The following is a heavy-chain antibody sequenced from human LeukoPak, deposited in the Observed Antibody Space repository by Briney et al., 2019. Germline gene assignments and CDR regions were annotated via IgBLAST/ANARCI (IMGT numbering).Heavy chain of an antibody. CDR1: GYTFTGYY. CDR3: ARVGPIYCGGDCSSRDWFDP. D-gene: IGHD2-21*02. Sequence: ASVKASCKASGYTFTGYYMHWVRQAPGQGLEWMGWINPNSGGTNYAQKFQGRVTMTRDTSISTAYMELSRLRSDDTAVYYCARVGPIYCGGDCSSRDWFDPWGQGTLVTVSS. V-gene: IGHV1-2*02. J-gene: IGHJ5*02. CDR2: INPNSGGT.